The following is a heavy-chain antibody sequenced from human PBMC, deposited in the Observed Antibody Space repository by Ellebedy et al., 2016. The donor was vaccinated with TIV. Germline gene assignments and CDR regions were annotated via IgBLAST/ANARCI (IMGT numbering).Heavy chain of an antibody. D-gene: IGHD1-1*01. V-gene: IGHV4-59*01. CDR3: ARESGTNPDY. Sequence: MPSETLSLTCTVSGGSISSYYWSWIRQPPGKGLEWIGEINHSGSTNYNPSLKSRVTISLDTSKNQFSLKLRSVTTADTAVYYCARESGTNPDYWGQGTLVTVSS. CDR1: GGSISSYY. J-gene: IGHJ4*02. CDR2: INHSGST.